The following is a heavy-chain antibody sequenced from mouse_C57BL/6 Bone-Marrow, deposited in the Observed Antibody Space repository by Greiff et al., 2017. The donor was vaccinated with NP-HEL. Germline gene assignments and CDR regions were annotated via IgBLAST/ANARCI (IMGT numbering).Heavy chain of an antibody. D-gene: IGHD1-1*01. J-gene: IGHJ1*03. V-gene: IGHV1-69*01. Sequence: QVQLQQPGAELVMPGASVKLSCKASGYTFTSYWMHWVKQRPGQGLEWIGEIDPSDSYTKYNQKFKGKSTLTVDKSSSTAYMKLSSLTSADSAVYYCAIWHYYGSSYHWYFDVWGTGTTVTVSS. CDR1: GYTFTSYW. CDR3: AIWHYYGSSYHWYFDV. CDR2: IDPSDSYT.